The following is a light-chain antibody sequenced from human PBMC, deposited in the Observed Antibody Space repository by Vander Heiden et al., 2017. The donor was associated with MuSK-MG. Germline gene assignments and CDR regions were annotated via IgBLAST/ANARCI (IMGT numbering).Light chain of an antibody. CDR1: SSNIGSHT. V-gene: IGLV1-44*01. J-gene: IGLJ3*02. CDR3: AAWDDSLNAWV. Sequence: SPLTQPPSASRTPAQTGTSSCSGSSSNIGSHTFNRYPHPAATPTQLLMYDNNQKPSGVPARFSGSKSGTSASLAISGLQSEDEADYYCAAWDDSLNAWVFGGGTKLTVL. CDR2: DNN.